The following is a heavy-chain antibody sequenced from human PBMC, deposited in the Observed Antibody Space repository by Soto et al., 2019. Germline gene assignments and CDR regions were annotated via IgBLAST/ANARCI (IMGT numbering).Heavy chain of an antibody. CDR2: ISYDGNNK. CDR1: GFTFSSYA. Sequence: QVQLVESGGGVVQPGRSLRPSCAASGFTFSSYAMHWVRQAPGKGLEWVAVISYDGNNKYYADSVKGRFTISRDNSKNTLYLQMNSLRAEDTAVHYCARATTTVVTPFYFDYWGQGTLVTVSS. D-gene: IGHD4-17*01. V-gene: IGHV3-30-3*01. CDR3: ARATTTVVTPFYFDY. J-gene: IGHJ4*02.